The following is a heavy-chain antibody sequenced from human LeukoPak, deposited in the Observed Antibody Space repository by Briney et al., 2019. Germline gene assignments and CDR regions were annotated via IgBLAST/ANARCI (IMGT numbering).Heavy chain of an antibody. D-gene: IGHD5-18*01. CDR2: IKRDGSEK. Sequence: GGSLRLSCAASGFTFSSYWMSWVRQAPGKGLEWVANIKRDGSEKYYVDSVKGRFTISRDNAKNSLYLQMNSLRAEDTAVYYCARDIGYSYGIDFDYWGQGTLVTVSS. V-gene: IGHV3-7*01. CDR3: ARDIGYSYGIDFDY. J-gene: IGHJ4*02. CDR1: GFTFSSYW.